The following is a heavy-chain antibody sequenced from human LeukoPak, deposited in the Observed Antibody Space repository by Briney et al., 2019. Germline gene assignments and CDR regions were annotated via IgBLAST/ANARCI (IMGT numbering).Heavy chain of an antibody. CDR1: GFTFSSYW. CDR3: AHYDFWSGYKN. V-gene: IGHV3-74*01. J-gene: IGHJ4*02. D-gene: IGHD3-3*01. CDR2: ISEDGSTT. Sequence: PGGSLRLSCAASGFTFSSYWMHWVRQVPGEGLVWVSRISEDGSTTNYADSVKGRFTISRDNAKNTLYLQMNSLRAEDTAVYYCAHYDFWSGYKNWGQGTLVTVSS.